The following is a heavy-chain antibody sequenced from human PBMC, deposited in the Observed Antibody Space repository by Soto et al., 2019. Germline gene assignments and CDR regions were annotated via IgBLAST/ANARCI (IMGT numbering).Heavy chain of an antibody. CDR2: INVYNGNT. V-gene: IGHV1-18*01. CDR1: GYTFTSYG. D-gene: IGHD3-10*01. Sequence: QVQLVPSGAEVKKPGASVKVSCKASGYTFTSYGISCVRQAPGQGLEWMGWINVYNGNTNYAQKLQGRVTMTTDTSTSTAYLDLRSMRSDDTAVYFCARYTSRGEYDYWGQGTLVTVSS. J-gene: IGHJ4*02. CDR3: ARYTSRGEYDY.